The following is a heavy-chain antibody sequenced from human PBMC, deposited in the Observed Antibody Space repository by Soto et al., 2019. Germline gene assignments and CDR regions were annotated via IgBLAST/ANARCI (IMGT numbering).Heavy chain of an antibody. J-gene: IGHJ4*02. Sequence: ASVKVSCKASGYTFTGYYMHWVRQAPGQRLEWMGWINAGNGNTKYSQKFQGRVTITRDTSASTAYMELSSLRSEDTAVYYCARIASEYSGYDTFDYWGQGTPVTVSS. CDR2: INAGNGNT. CDR1: GYTFTGYY. D-gene: IGHD5-12*01. CDR3: ARIASEYSGYDTFDY. V-gene: IGHV1-3*01.